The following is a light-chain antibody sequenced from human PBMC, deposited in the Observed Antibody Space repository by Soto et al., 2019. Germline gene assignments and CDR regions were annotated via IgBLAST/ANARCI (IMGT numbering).Light chain of an antibody. V-gene: IGLV2-8*01. CDR2: EVT. CDR1: SSDVGAYKY. CDR3: TSYVGNDIWV. Sequence: QSALTQPPSASGSPGQSVTISCTGTSSDVGAYKYVSWYQQYPGKAPKLMIYEVTKRPSGVPDRFSGSKSGNTASLTVSGLQAEDEADYYCTSYVGNDIWVFGGGTKVTFL. J-gene: IGLJ3*02.